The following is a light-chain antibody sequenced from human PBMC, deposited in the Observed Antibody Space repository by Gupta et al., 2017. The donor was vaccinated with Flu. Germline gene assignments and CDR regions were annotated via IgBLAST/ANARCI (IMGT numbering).Light chain of an antibody. CDR1: QGLVYSDGNTC. Sequence: DVVMTQSPLFLAVTLGQSASISCRSSQGLVYSDGNTCLHWFQQRPGQSPRRLIYLFTKRDSGVPDRFSGSGSGTDFTLKISRVEAEDVGVYFCMQGAHWPWAFGQGTKLEIK. J-gene: IGKJ1*01. V-gene: IGKV2-30*01. CDR2: LFT. CDR3: MQGAHWPWA.